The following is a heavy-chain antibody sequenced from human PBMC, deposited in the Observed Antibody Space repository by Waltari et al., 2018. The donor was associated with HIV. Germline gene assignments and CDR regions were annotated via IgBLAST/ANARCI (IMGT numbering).Heavy chain of an antibody. CDR2: RNPNSGNT. CDR1: GYTFTNHD. Sequence: QVQLVQSGAEVKKPGASVKVSCRTSGYTFTNHDINWVRQAAGQGLEWMGWRNPNSGNTGFAKNFQGRVTMTRNSSISTAYMELRSLKSEDTALYYCARSLTSRPGYGGVMAFWGQGSLVTVSS. J-gene: IGHJ4*02. D-gene: IGHD3-16*01. V-gene: IGHV1-8*01. CDR3: ARSLTSRPGYGGVMAF.